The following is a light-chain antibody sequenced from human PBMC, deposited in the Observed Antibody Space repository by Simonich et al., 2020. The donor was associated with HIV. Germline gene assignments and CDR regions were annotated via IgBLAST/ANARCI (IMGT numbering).Light chain of an antibody. J-gene: IGLJ3*02. CDR3: SSYTSGSTWV. Sequence: QSALTQPAYVSGSPGQSITISCTGTSSDVGGYNYVSWYQQHPGKAPKLMIYDVSKPPSGVSNHFSGSKSGNTASLTISVLQAEDEADYYCSSYTSGSTWVFGGGTKLTVL. CDR1: SSDVGGYNY. CDR2: DVS. V-gene: IGLV2-14*01.